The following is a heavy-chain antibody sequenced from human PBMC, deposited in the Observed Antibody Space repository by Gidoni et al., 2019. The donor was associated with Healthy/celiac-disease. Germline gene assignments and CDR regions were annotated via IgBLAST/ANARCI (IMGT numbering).Heavy chain of an antibody. CDR1: GFPFSDYY. V-gene: IGHV3-11*01. CDR2: ICSSCSTI. D-gene: IGHD2-15*01. CDR3: ARGEGGPNIVVVVAATFFDY. Sequence: QVQLVESGGGLVKPGGSLRLSCAASGFPFSDYYLSWIRQAPGKGLDWVSYICSSCSTIYYADSVKGRFTISRDNAKNSLYLQMNSLRAEDTALYYCARGEGGPNIVVVVAATFFDYWGQGTLVTVSS. J-gene: IGHJ4*02.